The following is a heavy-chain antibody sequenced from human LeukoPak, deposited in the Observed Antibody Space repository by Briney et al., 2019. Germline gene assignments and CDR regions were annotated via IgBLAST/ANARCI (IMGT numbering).Heavy chain of an antibody. CDR3: ARDPDPGYCSSTSCYMGFDY. CDR1: GYTFTSYY. D-gene: IGHD2-2*02. CDR2: INPSGGST. Sequence: ASVKVSCKASGYTFTSYYMHWVRQAPGQGLEWMGIINPSGGSTSYAQKFQGRVTMTRDTSTSTVYMELSSLRSEDTAVYYCARDPDPGYCSSTSCYMGFDYWGQGTLVTVSS. V-gene: IGHV1-46*03. J-gene: IGHJ4*02.